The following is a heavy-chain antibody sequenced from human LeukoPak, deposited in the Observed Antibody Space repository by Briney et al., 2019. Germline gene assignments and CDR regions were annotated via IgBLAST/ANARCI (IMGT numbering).Heavy chain of an antibody. CDR2: IYSGGST. D-gene: IGHD5-12*01. J-gene: IGHJ4*02. Sequence: GGSLTLSCAPSGFTLRSNYMRWVRQAPGQGLELVSVIYSGGSTYYADSVKGRFTISRDNSKNTLYLQMNSLRAEDTAVYYCARDRSGSFHFDYWGQGTLVTVSS. V-gene: IGHV3-53*01. CDR3: ARDRSGSFHFDY. CDR1: GFTLRSNY.